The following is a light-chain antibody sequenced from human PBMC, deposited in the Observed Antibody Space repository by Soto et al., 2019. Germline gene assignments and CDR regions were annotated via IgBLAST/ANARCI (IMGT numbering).Light chain of an antibody. J-gene: IGKJ1*01. CDR1: QSVSNNF. V-gene: IGKV3-20*01. CDR3: QQYGGSPST. Sequence: EIVLTQSPGTLSLSPGESAALSCRASQSVSNNFLAWYQRKPGQAPRLLIYGASYRATDIPYRFSGSGSGTDFTLTITRLEPDDFAVYYCQQYGGSPSTFGQGTKVEVK. CDR2: GAS.